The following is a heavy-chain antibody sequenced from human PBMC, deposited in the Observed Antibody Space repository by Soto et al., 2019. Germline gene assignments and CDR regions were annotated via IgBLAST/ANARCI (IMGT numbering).Heavy chain of an antibody. CDR3: AKKAATMIVVDVDY. CDR1: GFTFSRYG. D-gene: IGHD3-22*01. Sequence: GGSLRLSCAASGFTFSRYGMNWLRQAPGKGLEWVASISSSTSYVYYADSVKGRFSTSRDNSKNTLYLQMNSLRAEDTAVYYCAKKAATMIVVDVDYWGQGTLVTVSS. CDR2: ISSSTSYV. V-gene: IGHV3-21*04. J-gene: IGHJ4*02.